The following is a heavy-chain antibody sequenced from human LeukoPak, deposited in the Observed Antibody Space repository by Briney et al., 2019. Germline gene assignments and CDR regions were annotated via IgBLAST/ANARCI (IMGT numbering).Heavy chain of an antibody. CDR3: ASWNYFDY. CDR2: IEIGGGT. D-gene: IGHD1-1*01. CDR1: GFTFRSHA. J-gene: IGHJ4*02. V-gene: IGHV3-23*01. Sequence: GGSLRLSCAASGFTFRSHAMSWVRQAPGKGLEWVSVIEIGGGTKYADSVKGRFTISRDNSNNALYLTMNSLRVDDTAVYYCASWNYFDYWGQGTLVTVSS.